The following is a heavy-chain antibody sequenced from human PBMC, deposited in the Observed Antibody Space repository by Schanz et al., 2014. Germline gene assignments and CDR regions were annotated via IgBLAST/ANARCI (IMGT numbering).Heavy chain of an antibody. J-gene: IGHJ5*02. V-gene: IGHV1-18*01. D-gene: IGHD2-2*01. Sequence: QVQLVQSGAEVKKPGASVKVSCKASGYTFSSYGITWVRQAPGQGLEWMGWINGYNGHTLYAQKFQGRVTMTTDTSTSTSYMELRSLRSDDTAVYYCARDRRRYCSTASCLHDNWFDPWGQGTLVTVSS. CDR3: ARDRRRYCSTASCLHDNWFDP. CDR1: GYTFSSYG. CDR2: INGYNGHT.